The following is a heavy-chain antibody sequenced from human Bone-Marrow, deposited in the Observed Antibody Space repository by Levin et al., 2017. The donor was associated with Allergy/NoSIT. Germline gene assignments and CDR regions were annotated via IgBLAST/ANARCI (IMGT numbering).Heavy chain of an antibody. Sequence: SCAASGFTFSTYGMHWVRQSPGKGLEGVALIWYDGRNEDYADSVKGRFTISRDNSKNMLYLEMNSLRAEDTALYYCARGSQHGLLGYFYYYYMDVWGKGTTVTVSS. CDR2: IWYDGRNE. CDR1: GFTFSTYG. D-gene: IGHD1-1*01. V-gene: IGHV3-33*01. CDR3: ARGSQHGLLGYFYYYYMDV. J-gene: IGHJ6*03.